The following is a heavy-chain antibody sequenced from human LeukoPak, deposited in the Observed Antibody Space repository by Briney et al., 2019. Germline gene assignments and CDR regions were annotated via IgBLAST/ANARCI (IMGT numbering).Heavy chain of an antibody. D-gene: IGHD2/OR15-2a*01. CDR3: ARTQLSMNDAFDI. CDR2: ISYDGSNK. J-gene: IGHJ3*02. CDR1: GFTFSSYG. V-gene: IGHV3-30*03. Sequence: GGSLRLSCAASGFTFSSYGMHWVRQAPGKGLEWVAVISYDGSNKYYADSVKGRFTISRDNSKNTLYLQMNSLRAEDTAVYYCARTQLSMNDAFDIWGQGTMVTVSS.